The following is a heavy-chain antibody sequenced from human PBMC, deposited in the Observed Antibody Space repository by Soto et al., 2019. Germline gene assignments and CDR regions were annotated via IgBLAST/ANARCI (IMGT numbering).Heavy chain of an antibody. D-gene: IGHD1-1*01. CDR2: IYYSGST. V-gene: IGHV4-59*08. CDR3: ARQWGTDAFDI. CDR1: GGSISSYY. J-gene: IGHJ3*02. Sequence: QVQLQESGPGLVKPSETLSLTCTVSGGSISSYYWSWIRQPPGKGLEWIGYIYYSGSTNYNPSLTSRVTISVDTSKNQFSLKLSSLTAADTAVYYCARQWGTDAFDIWGQGTMVTVPS.